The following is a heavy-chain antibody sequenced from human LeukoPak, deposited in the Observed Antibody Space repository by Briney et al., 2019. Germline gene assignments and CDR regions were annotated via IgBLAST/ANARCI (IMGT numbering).Heavy chain of an antibody. Sequence: SETLSLTCAVYGGSFSGYYWSWIRQPPGKGLEWIGEINHSGSTNYNPSLKSRVTISVDTSKNQFSLKLSSVTAADTAVYYCARDRAGAAFDYWGQGTLVTVSS. CDR2: INHSGST. CDR1: GGSFSGYY. V-gene: IGHV4-34*01. J-gene: IGHJ4*02. D-gene: IGHD1-26*01. CDR3: ARDRAGAAFDY.